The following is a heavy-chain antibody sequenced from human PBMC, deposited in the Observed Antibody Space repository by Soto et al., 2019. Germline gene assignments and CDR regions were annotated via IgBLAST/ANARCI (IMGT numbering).Heavy chain of an antibody. CDR1: GFDFSGHG. CDR2: IWSDGSKT. CDR3: ARDLSYGSLRFDY. J-gene: IGHJ4*02. D-gene: IGHD3-10*01. Sequence: ESGGGVVQPGTSLRLSCATSGFDFSGHGMHWVRQAPGKGLEWVALIWSDGSKTNYADSVKGRFTISKDTPKNTLFLQMSSLGVEDTAVYYCARDLSYGSLRFDYGGQGTQVTVSS. V-gene: IGHV3-33*01.